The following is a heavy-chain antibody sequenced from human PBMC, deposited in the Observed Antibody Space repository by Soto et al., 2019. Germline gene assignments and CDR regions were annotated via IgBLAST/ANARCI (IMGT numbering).Heavy chain of an antibody. CDR3: ARIAAAGSGGDY. J-gene: IGHJ4*02. CDR1: GGSISSSSYY. V-gene: IGHV4-39*01. D-gene: IGHD6-13*01. CDR2: IYYSGST. Sequence: PSETLSLTCTVSGGSISSSSYYWGWIRQPPGEGLEWIGSIYYSGSTYYNPSLKSRVTISVDTSKNQFSLKLSSVTAADTAVYYCARIAAAGSGGDYWGQGTLVTVSS.